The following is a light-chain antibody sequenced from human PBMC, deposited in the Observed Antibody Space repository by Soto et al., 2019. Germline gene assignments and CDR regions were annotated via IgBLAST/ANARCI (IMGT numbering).Light chain of an antibody. Sequence: EIVLTQSPGTLSLSPGERATLSCRASRSFASSYLAWYQQRPGQAPRLLIYAASNRATGIPDRFSGSGSWTEFTTAINRLEDEDSSEYYCQQYGASPPYTFGQGTKVDVK. CDR1: RSFASSY. CDR3: QQYGASPPYT. J-gene: IGKJ2*01. V-gene: IGKV3-20*01. CDR2: AAS.